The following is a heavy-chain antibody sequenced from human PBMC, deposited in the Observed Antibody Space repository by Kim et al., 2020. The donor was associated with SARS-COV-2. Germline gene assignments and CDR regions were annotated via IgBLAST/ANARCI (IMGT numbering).Heavy chain of an antibody. Sequence: GGSLRLSCAASGFTFSSYAMSWVRQAPGKGLEWVAVISGSGDITYYADSVKGRFTISRDNSKNTLYLQMNSLRAEDTAVYYCAKRESMVRGIFGFDYWGQGTLVTVSS. J-gene: IGHJ4*02. CDR2: ISGSGDIT. V-gene: IGHV3-23*01. CDR1: GFTFSSYA. D-gene: IGHD3-10*01. CDR3: AKRESMVRGIFGFDY.